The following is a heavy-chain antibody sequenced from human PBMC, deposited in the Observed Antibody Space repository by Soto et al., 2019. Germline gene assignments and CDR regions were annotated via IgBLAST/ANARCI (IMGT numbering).Heavy chain of an antibody. V-gene: IGHV1-46*01. Sequence: GASVKVSCKASGYTFTSYYMHWVRQAPGQGLEWMGIINPSGGSTSYAQKFQGRVTMTRDISTSTAYMELRSLRSGDTAVYYCAREQKKLLWFGESRGGTAFDIWGQGTMVTVSS. J-gene: IGHJ3*02. D-gene: IGHD3-10*01. CDR1: GYTFTSYY. CDR2: INPSGGST. CDR3: AREQKKLLWFGESRGGTAFDI.